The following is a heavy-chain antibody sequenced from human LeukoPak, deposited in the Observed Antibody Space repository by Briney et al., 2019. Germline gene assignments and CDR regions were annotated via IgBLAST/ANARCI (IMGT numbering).Heavy chain of an antibody. D-gene: IGHD6-13*01. CDR2: IYHSGST. CDR1: GGSISSGGYY. CDR3: ARGGSSSWYGGINDYFDY. V-gene: IGHV4-30-2*01. Sequence: SETLSLTCTVSGGSISSGGYYWSWIRQPPGKGLEWIGYIYHSGSTYYNPSLKSRVTISVDRSKNQFSLKLGSVTAADTAVYYCARGGSSSWYGGINDYFDYWGQGTLVTVSS. J-gene: IGHJ4*02.